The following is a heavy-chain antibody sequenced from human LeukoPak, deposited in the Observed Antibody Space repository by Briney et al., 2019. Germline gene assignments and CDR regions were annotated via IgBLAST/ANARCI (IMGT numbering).Heavy chain of an antibody. J-gene: IGHJ4*02. D-gene: IGHD3-10*01. V-gene: IGHV4-4*02. Sequence: PSETLSLTCAVSGGSISSSNWWSWVRPPPGKGLEWIGEIYHSGSTNYNPSLKSRVTISVDKSKNQFSLKLSSVTAADTAVYYCARVALTMVRGVILRYFDYWGQGTLVTVSS. CDR1: GGSISSSNW. CDR3: ARVALTMVRGVILRYFDY. CDR2: IYHSGST.